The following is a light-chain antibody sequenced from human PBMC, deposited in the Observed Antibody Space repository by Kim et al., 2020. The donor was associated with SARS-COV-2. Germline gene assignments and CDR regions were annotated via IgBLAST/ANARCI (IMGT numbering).Light chain of an antibody. CDR3: QQYNNWPWT. J-gene: IGKJ1*01. CDR2: RAS. Sequence: VSPGERATLACRANENICTYLAWCQQKPGQSPKFLISRASTRATGVPARFTGSRSGTEFTLTISSLQSEDFAVYHCQQYNNWPWTFGQGTKVDIK. CDR1: ENICTY. V-gene: IGKV3-15*01.